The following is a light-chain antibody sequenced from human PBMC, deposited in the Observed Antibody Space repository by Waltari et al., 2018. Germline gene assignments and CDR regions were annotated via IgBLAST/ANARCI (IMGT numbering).Light chain of an antibody. CDR1: DGISNY. CDR2: DAS. J-gene: IGKJ1*01. V-gene: IGKV3-11*01. Sequence: VVSTQTPATLSLSPGERPTPSCRASDGISNYLAWYQQKPGQAPRLRIYDASTRPTGFPARFSGSGSGTDFTLTISSLEPDDFAVYYCQQRTIWSGPFGQGTKVEIK. CDR3: QQRTIWSGP.